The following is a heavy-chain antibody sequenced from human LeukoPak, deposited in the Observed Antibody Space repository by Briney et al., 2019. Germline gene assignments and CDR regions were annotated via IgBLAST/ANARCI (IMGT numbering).Heavy chain of an antibody. CDR2: ISYDGSNK. D-gene: IGHD3-10*01. CDR1: GFTFSSYA. CDR3: ARDSIGRMVRGVTLNWFDP. J-gene: IGHJ5*02. V-gene: IGHV3-30-3*01. Sequence: GGSLRLSCAASGFTFSSYAMHWVRQAPGKGLEWVAVISYDGSNKYYADSVKGRFTISRDNSKNTLYLQMNSLRAEDTAVYYYARDSIGRMVRGVTLNWFDPWGQGTLVTVSS.